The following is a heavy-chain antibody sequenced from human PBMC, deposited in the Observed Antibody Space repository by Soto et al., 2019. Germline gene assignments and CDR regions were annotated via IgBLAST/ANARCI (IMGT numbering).Heavy chain of an antibody. CDR2: ISSSGSTI. CDR3: ARETHPREYSYGPDY. V-gene: IGHV3-11*01. Sequence: PGGSLRLSCAASGFAFSDYYMSWIRQAPGKGLEWVSYISSSGSTIYYADSVKGRFTISRDNAKNSLYLQMNSLRAEDTAVYYCARETHPREYSYGPDYWGQGTLVTVSS. J-gene: IGHJ4*02. CDR1: GFAFSDYY. D-gene: IGHD5-18*01.